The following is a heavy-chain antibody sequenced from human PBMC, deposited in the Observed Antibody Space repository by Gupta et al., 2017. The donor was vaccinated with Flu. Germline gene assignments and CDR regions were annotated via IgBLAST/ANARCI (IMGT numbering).Heavy chain of an antibody. CDR3: ARAYENYYGMDV. J-gene: IGHJ6*02. CDR2: IKQDGSEK. V-gene: IGHV3-7*04. Sequence: VRQAPGKGREWVANIKQDGSEKYYVDSVKGRFTISRDKAKNSLYLQMNSLRVEDTAVYYCARAYENYYGMDVWGQGTTVTVSS. D-gene: IGHD3-3*01.